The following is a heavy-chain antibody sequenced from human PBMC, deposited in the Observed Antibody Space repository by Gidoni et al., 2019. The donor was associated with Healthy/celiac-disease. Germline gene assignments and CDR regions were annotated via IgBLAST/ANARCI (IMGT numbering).Heavy chain of an antibody. V-gene: IGHV4-59*01. Sequence: QVQLQESGPGLVKPSETLSLTCTVSGGSISSYYWSWIRQPPGKGREWIGYIYYSGSTNYNPSLKSRVTISVDTSKNQFSLKLSSVTAADTAVYYCARDLTYYYDSSGHVRAFDIWGQGTMVTVSS. J-gene: IGHJ3*02. D-gene: IGHD3-22*01. CDR3: ARDLTYYYDSSGHVRAFDI. CDR2: IYYSGST. CDR1: GGSISSYY.